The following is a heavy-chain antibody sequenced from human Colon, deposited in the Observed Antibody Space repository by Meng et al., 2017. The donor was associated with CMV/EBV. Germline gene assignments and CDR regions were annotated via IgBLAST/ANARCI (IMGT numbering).Heavy chain of an antibody. CDR3: AKREASASLDY. V-gene: IGHV3-30*02. CDR2: IRFDGKDQ. J-gene: IGHJ4*02. CDR1: GFNFNSYG. Sequence: GESLKISCAASGFNFNSYGMHWVRQTPGKGPEWVAFIRFDGKDQYYSDSVKGRFTISRDNAMSTLYLQMDGLRPDDSAVYYCAKREASASLDYWGQGTLVTVSS. D-gene: IGHD5-24*01.